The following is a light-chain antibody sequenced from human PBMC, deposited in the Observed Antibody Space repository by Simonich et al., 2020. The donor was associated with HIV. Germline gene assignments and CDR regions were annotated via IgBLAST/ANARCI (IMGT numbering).Light chain of an antibody. Sequence: DIVMTQSPDSLPVSLGERATINCKSSQSLLSNNKNFLAWFQHKPGQPPKMLIYWASTRESGVPDRFSASGSGTDFTLTISSLQPEDFATYYCQQSNSTPWTFGQGTKVEIK. CDR3: QQSNSTPWT. V-gene: IGKV4-1*01. CDR2: WAS. J-gene: IGKJ1*01. CDR1: QSLLSNNKNF.